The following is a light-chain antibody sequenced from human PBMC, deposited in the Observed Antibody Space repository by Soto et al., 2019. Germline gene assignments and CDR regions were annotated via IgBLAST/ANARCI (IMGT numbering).Light chain of an antibody. CDR1: RSISTY. CDR2: EAL. J-gene: IGKJ4*01. CDR3: QQRVDWPLT. V-gene: IGKV3-11*01. Sequence: ETVLTQSPATLSLSPGERATLSCRASRSISTYLAWYQQKPGQAPRLLIYEALNRATGIPARFSGSGSGTDFTLTISSLEPEDFAVYYCQQRVDWPLTFGGGTRVQI.